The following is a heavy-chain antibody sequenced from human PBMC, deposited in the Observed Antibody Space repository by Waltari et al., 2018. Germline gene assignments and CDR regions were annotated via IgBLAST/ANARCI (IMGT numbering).Heavy chain of an antibody. Sequence: QLLESGGGLVQPGWSLRLSCAASGFTFSSYAMSWVRQAPGKGLGGVSDVSGSVGSTYYADSVKGRFTVSRDNSKNTLYLQMNSLRAEDTAVYYCAKGTVTRSSWFDPWGQGTLVTVSS. CDR1: GFTFSSYA. V-gene: IGHV3-23*01. J-gene: IGHJ5*02. D-gene: IGHD4-17*01. CDR2: VSGSVGST. CDR3: AKGTVTRSSWFDP.